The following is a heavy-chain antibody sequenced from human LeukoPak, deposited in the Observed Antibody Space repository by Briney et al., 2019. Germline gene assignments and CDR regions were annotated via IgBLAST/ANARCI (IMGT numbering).Heavy chain of an antibody. CDR2: ISAGSGTV. J-gene: IGHJ4*01. CDR1: GLSLSSNN. Sequence: GGSLRLSCAASGLSLSSNNMHWVRQTPGGGLEWLSYISAGSGTVFSADSVKGRFTISRDYAKNLLYLQMNSLRIEDTAVYYCARDHGIPGSGSYRFDYWGHGTLVTVSS. CDR3: ARDHGIPGSGSYRFDY. V-gene: IGHV3-48*04. D-gene: IGHD3-10*01.